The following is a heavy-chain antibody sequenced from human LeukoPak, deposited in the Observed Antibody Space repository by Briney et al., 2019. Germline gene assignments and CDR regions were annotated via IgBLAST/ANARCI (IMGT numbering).Heavy chain of an antibody. CDR1: GGSFSGYY. Sequence: SSETLSLTCAVYGGSFSGYYWSWIRQPPGKGLEWIGEINHSGSTNYNPSLKSRVTISVDTSKNQFSLKLSSVTAADTAVYFCARGAQLRFPYYGMDVWGQGTTVTVSS. J-gene: IGHJ6*02. D-gene: IGHD3-3*01. V-gene: IGHV4-34*01. CDR3: ARGAQLRFPYYGMDV. CDR2: INHSGST.